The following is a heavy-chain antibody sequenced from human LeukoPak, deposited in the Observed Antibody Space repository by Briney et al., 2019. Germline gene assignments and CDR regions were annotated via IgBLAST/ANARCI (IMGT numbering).Heavy chain of an antibody. CDR1: GFTFSSYG. Sequence: GRSLRLSCAASGFTFSSYGMHWVRQAPGKGLEWVAVIWYDGSNKYYADSVKGRFTISRDNSKNTLYLQMNSLRAEDTAVYYCATTSGSGSYYYGMDVWGKGTTVTVSS. D-gene: IGHD3-10*01. V-gene: IGHV3-33*01. J-gene: IGHJ6*04. CDR3: ATTSGSGSYYYGMDV. CDR2: IWYDGSNK.